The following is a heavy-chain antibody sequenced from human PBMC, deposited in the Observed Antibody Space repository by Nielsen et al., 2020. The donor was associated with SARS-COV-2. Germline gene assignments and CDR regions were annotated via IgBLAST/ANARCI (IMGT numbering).Heavy chain of an antibody. V-gene: IGHV3-9*01. J-gene: IGHJ6*03. CDR3: ARDHSSSSPYYYYYYMDV. D-gene: IGHD6-6*01. CDR2: ISWNSGSI. Sequence: GGSLRLSCAASGFTFDDYAMHWVRQAPGKGLEWVSGISWNSGSIGYADSVKGRFTISRDNAKNSLYLQMNSLRAEDTAVYYCARDHSSSSPYYYYYYMDVWGKGTTVTVS. CDR1: GFTFDDYA.